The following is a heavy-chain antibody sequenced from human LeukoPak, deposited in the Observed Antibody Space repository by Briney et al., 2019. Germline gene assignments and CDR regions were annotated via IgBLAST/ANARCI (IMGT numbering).Heavy chain of an antibody. CDR1: RGSFSSEA. J-gene: IGHJ3*02. V-gene: IGHV1-69*05. D-gene: IGHD3-22*01. CDR3: ARYLVKWLFPPDPFDI. Sequence: SVKVSCKAFRGSFSSEAISWVRQAPGQGLERMGGIIPTFGTAIYAQKFQGRVTITTDESTSTAYMEVSSLRSEDTAVYYCARYLVKWLFPPDPFDIWGQGTMVTVSS. CDR2: IIPTFGTA.